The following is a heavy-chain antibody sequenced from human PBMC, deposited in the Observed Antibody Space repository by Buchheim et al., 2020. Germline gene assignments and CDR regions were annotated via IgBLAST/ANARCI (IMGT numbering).Heavy chain of an antibody. CDR3: ARSDIGGDYVGYYYYYYMDV. Sequence: QVQLVQSGAEVKKPGSSVKVSCKASGGTFSSYAISWVRQALGQGLEWMGGIIPIFGTANYAQKFQGRVTITADKSTSTAYMELSSLRSEDTAVYYCARSDIGGDYVGYYYYYYMDVWGKGTT. CDR2: IIPIFGTA. V-gene: IGHV1-69*06. D-gene: IGHD4-17*01. J-gene: IGHJ6*03. CDR1: GGTFSSYA.